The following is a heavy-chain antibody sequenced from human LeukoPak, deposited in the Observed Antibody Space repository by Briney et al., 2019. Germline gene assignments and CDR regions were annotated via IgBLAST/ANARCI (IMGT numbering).Heavy chain of an antibody. Sequence: GGSLRLSCAASGFTFSSYAMSWVRQAPGKGLEWVSAISGTGGNTYYADSVKGRFTISRDNSKNTLYLQMNSLRAEDTAVYYCAKTSWEAGLCFDYWGQGTLVTVSS. CDR1: GFTFSSYA. CDR3: AKTSWEAGLCFDY. J-gene: IGHJ4*02. CDR2: ISGTGGNT. D-gene: IGHD1-14*01. V-gene: IGHV3-23*01.